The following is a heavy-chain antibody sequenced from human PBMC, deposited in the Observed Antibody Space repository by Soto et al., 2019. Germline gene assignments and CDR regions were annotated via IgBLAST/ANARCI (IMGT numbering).Heavy chain of an antibody. V-gene: IGHV3-30-3*01. D-gene: IGHD3-10*01. Sequence: GGSLRLSCAASGFTFSSYAMHWVRPAPGKGLEWVAVISYDGSNKYYADSVKGRFTISRDNSKNTLYLQMNSLRAEDTAVYYCAKEGGIRGGDYYYYGMDVWGQGTTVTVSS. CDR3: AKEGGIRGGDYYYYGMDV. CDR1: GFTFSSYA. CDR2: ISYDGSNK. J-gene: IGHJ6*02.